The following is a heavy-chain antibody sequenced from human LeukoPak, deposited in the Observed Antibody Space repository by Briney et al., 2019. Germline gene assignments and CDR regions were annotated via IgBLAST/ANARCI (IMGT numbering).Heavy chain of an antibody. CDR1: GGSSSSSGYF. CDR3: ATGNRAWYALGDF. V-gene: IGHV4-39*01. J-gene: IGHJ4*02. Sequence: SETLSLTCTVSGGSSSSSGYFWGWIRQPPGKGLEWIGSINYSGSTYYNPSLKSRVTMSVDTSRHQFSLRVNSVTAADTAVYYCATGNRAWYALGDFWGQGTLVTVSS. D-gene: IGHD6-13*01. CDR2: INYSGST.